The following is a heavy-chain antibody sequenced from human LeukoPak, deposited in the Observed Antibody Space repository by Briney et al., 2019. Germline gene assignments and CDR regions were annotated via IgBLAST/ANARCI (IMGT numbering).Heavy chain of an antibody. Sequence: SETLSLTCTVSGGSISSSYSYWGWIRQPPGKGLERIGYIYHSGSTYYNPSLKSRVTISVDRSKNQFSLKLSSVTAADTAVYYCARGAAAATDLDYWGQGTLVTVSS. CDR1: GGSISSSYSY. V-gene: IGHV4-39*07. CDR2: IYHSGST. J-gene: IGHJ4*02. D-gene: IGHD2-15*01. CDR3: ARGAAAATDLDY.